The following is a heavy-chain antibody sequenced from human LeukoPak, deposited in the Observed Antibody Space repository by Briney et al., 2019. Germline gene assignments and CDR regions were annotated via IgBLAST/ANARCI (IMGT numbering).Heavy chain of an antibody. Sequence: SETLSLTCAVSGGPLTSYYWSWIRQPPGKGLEWIGFIYYRGSTNYNPSLESRVTISVDTSKNRFSLKLSSVTAADTAVYYCARAGRGYFDYWGQGTLVTVSS. D-gene: IGHD2-15*01. CDR1: GGPLTSYY. CDR2: IYYRGST. J-gene: IGHJ4*02. CDR3: ARAGRGYFDY. V-gene: IGHV4-59*01.